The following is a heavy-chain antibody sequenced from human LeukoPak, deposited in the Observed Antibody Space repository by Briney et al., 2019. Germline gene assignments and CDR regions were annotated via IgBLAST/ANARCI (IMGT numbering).Heavy chain of an antibody. J-gene: IGHJ4*02. V-gene: IGHV3-66*01. D-gene: IGHD4-17*01. CDR3: AKDDDGHHHGVDH. CDR1: GFTVSSNY. CDR2: IYSGGST. Sequence: GGSLRLSYAASGFTVSSNYMSWARQAPGKGLEWVSVIYSGGSTYYADSVKGRFTISRDNSKNTLYLQMSSLRADDTALYYCAKDDDGHHHGVDHWGQGTLVTVSS.